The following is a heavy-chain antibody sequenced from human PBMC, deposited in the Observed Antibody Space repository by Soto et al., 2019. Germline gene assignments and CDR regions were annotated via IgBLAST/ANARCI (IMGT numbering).Heavy chain of an antibody. D-gene: IGHD6-13*01. J-gene: IGHJ2*01. CDR1: GFTFSSYG. CDR3: AKDAIAAAGASVFGWYFDL. V-gene: IGHV3-30*18. Sequence: QVQLVESGGGVVQPGRSLRLSCAASGFTFSSYGMHWVRQAPGKGLEWVAVISYDGSNKYYADSVKGRFTISRDNSKNTLYLQMNSLRADETAVYYCAKDAIAAAGASVFGWYFDLWGRGTLVTVSS. CDR2: ISYDGSNK.